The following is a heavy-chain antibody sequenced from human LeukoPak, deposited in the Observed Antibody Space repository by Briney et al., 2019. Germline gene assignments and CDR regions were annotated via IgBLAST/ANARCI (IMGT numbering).Heavy chain of an antibody. CDR2: IWYDGSNK. CDR3: ASYARKDSSGYYAGFDY. Sequence: GGSLRLSCAASGFTFSSYGMHWVRQAPGKGLEWVAVIWYDGSNKYYADSVKGRFTISRDNSKNTLYLQMNSLRAEDTAVYYCASYARKDSSGYYAGFDYWGQGTLVTVSS. D-gene: IGHD3-22*01. CDR1: GFTFSSYG. J-gene: IGHJ4*02. V-gene: IGHV3-33*01.